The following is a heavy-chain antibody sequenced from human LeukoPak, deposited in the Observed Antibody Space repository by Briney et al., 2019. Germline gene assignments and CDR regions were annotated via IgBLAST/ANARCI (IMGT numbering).Heavy chain of an antibody. V-gene: IGHV3-30-3*01. J-gene: IGHJ4*02. D-gene: IGHD4-17*01. Sequence: TGGSLRLSCAASGFTFSRYAMHWVRRAPGKGLEWVALISYDGSNKYYADSVKGRFTISRDNSKNTLYLQMNSLRAEDTAVYYCARDWGDGDYGSGYYFDYWGQGTLVTVSS. CDR2: ISYDGSNK. CDR1: GFTFSRYA. CDR3: ARDWGDGDYGSGYYFDY.